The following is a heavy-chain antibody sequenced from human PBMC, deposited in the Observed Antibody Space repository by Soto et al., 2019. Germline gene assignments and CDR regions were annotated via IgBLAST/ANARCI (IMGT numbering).Heavy chain of an antibody. CDR1: GGSISSYY. D-gene: IGHD3-22*01. J-gene: IGHJ6*02. Sequence: QVQLQESGPGLVKPSETLSLTCTVSGGSISSYYWSWIRQPPGKGLEWIGYIYYSGSTNYNPSLKSRATISVDTSKNKFSLKLSSVTAADTAVYYCARGGYYDSSGYYSFYYYYYYGMDVWGQGTTVTVSS. CDR2: IYYSGST. CDR3: ARGGYYDSSGYYSFYYYYYYGMDV. V-gene: IGHV4-59*01.